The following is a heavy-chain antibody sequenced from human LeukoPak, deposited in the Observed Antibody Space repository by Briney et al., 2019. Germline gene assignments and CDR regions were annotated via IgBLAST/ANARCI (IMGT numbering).Heavy chain of an antibody. D-gene: IGHD2-8*01. CDR1: GYTFTSYG. Sequence: ASVKVSCKASGYTFTSYGISWERQAPGQGLEWMGWISAYNGNTTYAQKLQGRLTMTTDTSTSTAYMELRSLRSDDPAVYYCARDKLDAEGVCYGYWGQGTLVTVSS. J-gene: IGHJ4*02. CDR2: ISAYNGNT. CDR3: ARDKLDAEGVCYGY. V-gene: IGHV1-18*01.